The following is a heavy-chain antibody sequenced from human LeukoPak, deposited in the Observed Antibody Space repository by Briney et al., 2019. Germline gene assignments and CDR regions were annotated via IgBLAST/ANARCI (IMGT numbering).Heavy chain of an antibody. Sequence: SRVTISVDTSKNQFSLKLSSVTAADTAVYYCARTPTIFGVVMGYYYGMDVWGQGTTVTVSS. J-gene: IGHJ6*02. CDR3: ARTPTIFGVVMGYYYGMDV. D-gene: IGHD3-3*01. V-gene: IGHV4-34*01.